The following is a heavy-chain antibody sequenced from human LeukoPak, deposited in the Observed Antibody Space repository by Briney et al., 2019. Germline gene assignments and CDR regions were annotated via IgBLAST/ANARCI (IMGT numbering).Heavy chain of an antibody. J-gene: IGHJ4*02. V-gene: IGHV3-30*02. Sequence: GGSLRLSCAASGFTFSNYGMHWARQAPGKGLEWVAFIRFDGSNKYYADSVKGRFTISRDNSKNTVYLQMNSLRPEDTAVYYCARWVVRGVIARGNYYFDYWGQGTLVTVSS. CDR1: GFTFSNYG. CDR3: ARWVVRGVIARGNYYFDY. D-gene: IGHD3-10*01. CDR2: IRFDGSNK.